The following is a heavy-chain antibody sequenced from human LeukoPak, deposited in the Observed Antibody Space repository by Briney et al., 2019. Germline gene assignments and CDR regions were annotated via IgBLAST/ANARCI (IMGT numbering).Heavy chain of an antibody. Sequence: GASVKVSCKASGGTFSSYAISWVRQAPGQGLEWMGRIIPILGIANYAQKFQGRVTITADKSTSTAYMELSSLRSEDTAVYYCARSGGYCSSTSCYGGDWFDPWGQGTLVTVSS. V-gene: IGHV1-69*04. D-gene: IGHD2-2*01. CDR1: GGTFSSYA. CDR2: IIPILGIA. J-gene: IGHJ5*02. CDR3: ARSGGYCSSTSCYGGDWFDP.